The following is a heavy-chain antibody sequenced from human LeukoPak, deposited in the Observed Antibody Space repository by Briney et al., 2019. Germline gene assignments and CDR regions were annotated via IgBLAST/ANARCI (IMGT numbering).Heavy chain of an antibody. CDR2: IYTSGST. V-gene: IGHV4-61*02. CDR1: GGSISSGSYY. Sequence: SQTLSLTCTVSGGSISSGSYYWSWIRQPAGKGLEWIGRIYTSGSTNYNPSLKRRVTISVDTSKNQFSLKLSSVTAADTAVYYCARGRVVPLRGNWFDPWGQGTLVTVSS. J-gene: IGHJ5*02. D-gene: IGHD3-3*01. CDR3: ARGRVVPLRGNWFDP.